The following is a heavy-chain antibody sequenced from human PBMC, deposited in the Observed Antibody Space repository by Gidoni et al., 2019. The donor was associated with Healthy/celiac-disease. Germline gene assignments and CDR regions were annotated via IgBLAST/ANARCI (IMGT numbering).Heavy chain of an antibody. D-gene: IGHD2-15*01. CDR3: TTDRDIVVVVAASDAFDI. Sequence: EVQLVESGGGLVKPGGSLRLSCAASGFPFSNAWMSWVRQAPGKGLEWVGRIKSKTDGGTTDYAAPVKGRFTISRDDSKNTLYLQMNSLKTEDTAVYYCTTDRDIVVVVAASDAFDIWGQGTMVTVSS. J-gene: IGHJ3*02. CDR1: GFPFSNAW. V-gene: IGHV3-15*01. CDR2: IKSKTDGGTT.